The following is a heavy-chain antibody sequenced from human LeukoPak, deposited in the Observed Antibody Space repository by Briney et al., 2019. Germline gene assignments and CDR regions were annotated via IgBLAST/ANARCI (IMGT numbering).Heavy chain of an antibody. CDR3: AGAPTGTGNFHH. V-gene: IGHV4-30-2*01. Sequence: SETLSLTCTVSGGSISSGGYYWSWIRQPPGKGLEWIGYIYHSGSTYYNPSLKSRVTMSVDTSKNQFSLKLSSVTAADTAVYYCAGAPTGTGNFHHWGRGTLVTVSS. D-gene: IGHD1-1*01. CDR1: GGSISSGGYY. J-gene: IGHJ1*01. CDR2: IYHSGST.